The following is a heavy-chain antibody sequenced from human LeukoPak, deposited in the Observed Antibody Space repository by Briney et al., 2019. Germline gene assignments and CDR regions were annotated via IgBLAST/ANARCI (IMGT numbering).Heavy chain of an antibody. V-gene: IGHV4-38-2*02. CDR1: GYSISSGYY. CDR2: IYHSGST. J-gene: IGHJ4*02. CDR3: ARNGDDSSDYYYFDY. Sequence: ASETLSLTCTVSGYSISSGYYWGWIRQPPGKGLEWIGSIYHSGSTYYNPSLKSRVTISVDTSKNQFSLKLSSVTAADTAIYYCARNGDDSSDYYYFDYWGQGTLVTVSS. D-gene: IGHD3-22*01.